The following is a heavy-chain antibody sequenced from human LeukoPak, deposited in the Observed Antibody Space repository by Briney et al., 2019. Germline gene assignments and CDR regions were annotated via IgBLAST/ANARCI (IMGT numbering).Heavy chain of an antibody. CDR2: ISGSGGST. V-gene: IGHV3-23*01. CDR1: GFTFSSYA. D-gene: IGHD6-13*01. CDR3: AKDRGSIAAAGTGWFDP. J-gene: IGHJ5*02. Sequence: PGGSLRLSCAASGFTFSSYAMSWVRQAPGKGLEWVSAISGSGGSTYYADSVKGRFTISRDNSKNTLYLQMNSLRAEDTAVYYCAKDRGSIAAAGTGWFDPWGQGTLVTVSS.